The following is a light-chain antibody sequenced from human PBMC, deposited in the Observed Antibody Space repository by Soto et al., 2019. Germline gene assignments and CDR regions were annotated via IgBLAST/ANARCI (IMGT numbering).Light chain of an antibody. J-gene: IGKJ1*01. V-gene: IGKV1-6*01. CDR3: LQDYDYPRT. Sequence: AMQMTHSTSSLSASLGDRVTLTCLASQGIRNELSWFQQRPGNAPTLLISAASRLQSGVPSRFSGRGSGTDFTLTISSLQPEDFATYYCLQDYDYPRTFGQGTKVDIK. CDR2: AAS. CDR1: QGIRNE.